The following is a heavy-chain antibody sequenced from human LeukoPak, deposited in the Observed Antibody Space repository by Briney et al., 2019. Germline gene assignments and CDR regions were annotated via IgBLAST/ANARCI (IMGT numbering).Heavy chain of an antibody. Sequence: SETLSLTCTVSGGSISSGDYSWRWVRQPPGTGLEWIGYIYYSGITYYNPSLKSRVTISVDTSKNQFSLKLSSVTAADTAVYYCARAPRRYSSSFDYFDYWGQGTLVTVSS. V-gene: IGHV4-30-4*01. CDR1: GGSISSGDYS. D-gene: IGHD6-13*01. CDR2: IYYSGIT. CDR3: ARAPRRYSSSFDYFDY. J-gene: IGHJ4*02.